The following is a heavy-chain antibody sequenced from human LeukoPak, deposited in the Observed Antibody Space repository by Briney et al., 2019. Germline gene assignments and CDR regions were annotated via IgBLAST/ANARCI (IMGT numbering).Heavy chain of an antibody. CDR1: GFTFSSYA. CDR2: ISYDGSNK. V-gene: IGHV3-30-3*01. CDR3: TRDRFSSGFYLDN. J-gene: IGHJ4*02. Sequence: PGGSLRLSCAASGFTFSSYAMHWVRQAPGKGLEWVAVISYDGSNKYYADSVKGRFTISRDNSKNTLYLQMNSLKTEDTAVYSCTRDRFSSGFYLDNWGQGTLVTVSS. D-gene: IGHD6-19*01.